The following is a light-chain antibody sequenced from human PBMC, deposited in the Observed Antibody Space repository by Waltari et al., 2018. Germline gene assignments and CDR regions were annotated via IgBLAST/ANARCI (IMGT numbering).Light chain of an antibody. CDR1: ELPRQY. CDR3: QSADRGGSHWV. J-gene: IGLJ3*02. V-gene: IGLV3-25*03. CDR2: KDN. Sequence: SYALTQPPSVSVSPGQTARITCFGDELPRQYFCWNQKKAGQAPVMVMYKDNERPSGIPDRFSGAGSGTTVTLNISGVQAEDEADYYCQSADRGGSHWVFGGGTKLTVL.